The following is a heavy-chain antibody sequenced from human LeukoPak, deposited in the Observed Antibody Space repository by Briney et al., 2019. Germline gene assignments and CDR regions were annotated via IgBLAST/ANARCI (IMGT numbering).Heavy chain of an antibody. J-gene: IGHJ4*02. D-gene: IGHD3-3*01. CDR2: MNPNSGNT. CDR3: ARDSSYYDFWSGYLVY. V-gene: IGHV1-8*01. Sequence: ASVKVSCKASGYTFTSYDINWVRQATGQGLEWMGWMNPNSGNTGYAQKFQGRVTMTRNTSISTAYMELSSLRSEDTAVYYCARDSSYYDFWSGYLVYWGQGTLVTVSS. CDR1: GYTFTSYD.